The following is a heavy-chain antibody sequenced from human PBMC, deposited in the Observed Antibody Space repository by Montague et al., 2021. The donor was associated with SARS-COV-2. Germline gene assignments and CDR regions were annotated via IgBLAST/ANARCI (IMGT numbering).Heavy chain of an antibody. CDR3: AREGIPTPGAEWKILHYHGMDV. J-gene: IGHJ6*02. Sequence: SETLSLTCTVSGGSISAYYWSWIRRPPGKGLEWIAYMYNSRSSIYNPSLKSRVSISVDTSKSQFSLKLTSVTAADTAVYYCAREGIPTPGAEWKILHYHGMDVWGQGTTVTVSS. CDR1: GGSISAYY. CDR2: MYNSRSS. V-gene: IGHV4-59*13. D-gene: IGHD1-14*01.